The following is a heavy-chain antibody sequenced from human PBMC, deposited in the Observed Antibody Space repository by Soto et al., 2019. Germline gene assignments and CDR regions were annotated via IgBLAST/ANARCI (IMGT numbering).Heavy chain of an antibody. CDR3: ARGPGSWYYYYMDV. Sequence: GASVKVSCKASGYTFTSYDINWVRQATRQGLEWMGWMNPNSGNTGYAQKFQGRVTMTRNTSISTAYMELSSLRSEDTAVYYCARGPGSWYYYYMDVWGKGTTVTVSS. J-gene: IGHJ6*03. D-gene: IGHD6-13*01. CDR1: GYTFTSYD. V-gene: IGHV1-8*01. CDR2: MNPNSGNT.